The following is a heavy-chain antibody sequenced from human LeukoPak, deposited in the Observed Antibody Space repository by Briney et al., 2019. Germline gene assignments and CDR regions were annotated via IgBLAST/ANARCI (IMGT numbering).Heavy chain of an antibody. V-gene: IGHV3-7*04. D-gene: IGHD3-16*01. CDR2: IKYDGSET. J-gene: IGHJ4*02. CDR1: GLTFSSYW. CDR3: ASDSTLSNY. Sequence: PGGSLRLSCAASGLTFSSYWMNWVRQAPGKGLEWVATIKYDGSETYYVDSVRGRFSISRDNAKNSLYLQMNSLRAEDTAVYYCASDSTLSNYWGQGTLVTVS.